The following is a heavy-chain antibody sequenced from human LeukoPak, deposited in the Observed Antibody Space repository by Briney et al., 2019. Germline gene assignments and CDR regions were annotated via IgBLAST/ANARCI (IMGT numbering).Heavy chain of an antibody. CDR1: GFTFSSYW. V-gene: IGHV3-7*01. Sequence: GGSLRLSCAASGFTFSSYWMSCVRQAPEKGLEWVAKIKPDGSEIYHVDSVQGRFTISRDNAKNPLYLQMNSLRAEDTAVYYCATSRFYLESWGQGTLVTVSS. CDR3: ATSRFYLES. CDR2: IKPDGSEI. J-gene: IGHJ4*02.